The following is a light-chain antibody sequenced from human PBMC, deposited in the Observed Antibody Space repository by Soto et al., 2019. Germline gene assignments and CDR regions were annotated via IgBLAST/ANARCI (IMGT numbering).Light chain of an antibody. Sequence: EILLTQSPSTLSLSPGEGVTLSCRASQSVTVNSLAWYQQKPGQAPRLLIYGTSTRAAGIPDRFSGSGSGTDFTLTVSRLEPEDSTVYHCQQYGTSSWTFGQGTKVDTK. CDR2: GTS. CDR1: QSVTVNS. J-gene: IGKJ1*01. CDR3: QQYGTSSWT. V-gene: IGKV3-20*01.